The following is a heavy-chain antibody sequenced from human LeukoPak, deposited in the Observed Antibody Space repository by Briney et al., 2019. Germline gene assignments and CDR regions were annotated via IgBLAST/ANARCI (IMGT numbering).Heavy chain of an antibody. D-gene: IGHD2-15*01. CDR2: INHSGST. CDR3: ARVGEVVAATPYAFDI. V-gene: IGHV4-34*01. J-gene: IGHJ3*02. CDR1: GGSFSGYY. Sequence: SETLSLTCAVYGGSFSGYYWSWIRQPPGKGLEWIGEINHSGSTNYNPSLKSRVTISVDTSKNQFSLKLSSVTAADTAVYYCARVGEVVAATPYAFDIWGQGTMVTVSS.